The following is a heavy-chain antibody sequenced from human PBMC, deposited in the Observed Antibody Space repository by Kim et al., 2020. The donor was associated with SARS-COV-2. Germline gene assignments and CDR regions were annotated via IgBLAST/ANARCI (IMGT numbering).Heavy chain of an antibody. CDR3: ARDSYGDRLNWYFDL. CDR1: GFTFSSYD. V-gene: IGHV3-13*01. J-gene: IGHJ2*01. Sequence: GGSLRLSCAASGFTFSSYDMHWVRQATGKGLEWVSAIGTAGDTYYPGSVKGRFTISRENAKNSLYLQMNSLRAGDTAVYYCARDSYGDRLNWYFDLWGRGTLVTVSS. D-gene: IGHD4-17*01. CDR2: IGTAGDT.